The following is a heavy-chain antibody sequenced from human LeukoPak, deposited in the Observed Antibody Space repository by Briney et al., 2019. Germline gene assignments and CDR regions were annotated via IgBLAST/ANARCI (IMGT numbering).Heavy chain of an antibody. D-gene: IGHD6-13*01. Sequence: GGSLRLSCVASGFTFSSYAMSWVRQAPGKGLEWVSAISGSGGSTYYADSVKGRFTISRDNSKNTLYLQMNSLRAEGTAVYYCAKNIAAAASFDWFDPWGQGTLVTVSS. CDR2: ISGSGGST. CDR1: GFTFSSYA. J-gene: IGHJ5*02. CDR3: AKNIAAAASFDWFDP. V-gene: IGHV3-23*01.